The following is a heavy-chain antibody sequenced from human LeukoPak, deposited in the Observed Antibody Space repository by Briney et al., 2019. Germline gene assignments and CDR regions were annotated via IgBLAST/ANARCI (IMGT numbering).Heavy chain of an antibody. Sequence: GGSLGLSCAASGFSLSRYGMKWVRLAPGKGLEWLSYIRSSDSTTYDADSVKGRFTNSRDNAKNSLYIQMDSLRVEDTAVYYCAKRADSSAHSFDYWGQGTLVTVSS. V-gene: IGHV3-48*04. J-gene: IGHJ4*02. CDR2: IRSSDSTT. CDR3: AKRADSSAHSFDY. D-gene: IGHD3-22*01. CDR1: GFSLSRYG.